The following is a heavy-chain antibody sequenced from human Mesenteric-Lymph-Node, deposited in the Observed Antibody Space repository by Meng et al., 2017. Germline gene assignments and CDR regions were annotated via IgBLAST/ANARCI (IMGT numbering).Heavy chain of an antibody. CDR2: IKEDGSTK. J-gene: IGHJ4*02. Sequence: GESLKTPFAASGFTFSTHWMSWLRQAPGKGLEWVANIKEDGSTKNYLDSVKGRFTISRHNAKNSLYLQMNSLRAEDTAVYYCARGRGYGSWIDYWGQGTLVTVSS. V-gene: IGHV3-7*01. D-gene: IGHD6-13*01. CDR3: ARGRGYGSWIDY. CDR1: GFTFSTHW.